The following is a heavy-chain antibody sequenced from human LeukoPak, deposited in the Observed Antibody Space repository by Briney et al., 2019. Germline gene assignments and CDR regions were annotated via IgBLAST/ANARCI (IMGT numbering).Heavy chain of an antibody. CDR3: ARRAYNYVYFDY. Sequence: GGSLRLSCVASGFTLSSCSMNWFRQAPGKGLEWVSSISRSSSFIYYADSVKGRFTISRENAKNSLYLQMNSLTAEDTAVYYCARRAYNYVYFDYWGQGTLVTVSS. CDR2: ISRSSSFI. V-gene: IGHV3-21*01. CDR1: GFTLSSCS. D-gene: IGHD5-24*01. J-gene: IGHJ4*02.